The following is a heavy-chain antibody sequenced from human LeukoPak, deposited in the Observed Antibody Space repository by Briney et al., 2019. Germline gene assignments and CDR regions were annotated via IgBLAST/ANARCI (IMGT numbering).Heavy chain of an antibody. CDR3: ARATSYGSGSYYND. J-gene: IGHJ4*02. CDR1: GFTFSSYE. Sequence: GGSLRLSCAASGFTFSSYEMNWVRQAPGKGLEWDSYISSSGSTIYYADSVKGRFTISRDNAKSSLYLQMNSLRAEDTAVYYCARATSYGSGSYYNDWGQGTLVTVSS. CDR2: ISSSGSTI. V-gene: IGHV3-48*03. D-gene: IGHD3-10*01.